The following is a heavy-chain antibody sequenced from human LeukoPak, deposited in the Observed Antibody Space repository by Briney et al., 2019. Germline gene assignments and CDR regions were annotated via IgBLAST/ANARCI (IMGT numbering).Heavy chain of an antibody. J-gene: IGHJ4*02. CDR2: IYYSGST. CDR3: ARVNGDSRKYYFDY. D-gene: IGHD4-17*01. Sequence: SETLSLTCTVSGGSISSYHWSWIRQPPGKGLECIGYIYYSGSTNYNPSLKSRVTISVDTSKNQFSLKLSSVTAADTAVYYCARVNGDSRKYYFDYWGQGTLVTVSS. CDR1: GGSISSYH. V-gene: IGHV4-59*01.